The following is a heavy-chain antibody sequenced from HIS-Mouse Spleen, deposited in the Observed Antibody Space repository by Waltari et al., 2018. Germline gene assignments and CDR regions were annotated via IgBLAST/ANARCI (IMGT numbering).Heavy chain of an antibody. J-gene: IGHJ2*01. CDR2: IYYSGST. D-gene: IGHD6-13*01. Sequence: QLQLQESGPGLVKPSETLSITCTVSGGAISSSSYYSCWSRPPPGKGLEWIGSIYYSGSTYYNPSLKSRVTISVDTSKNQFSLKLSSVTAADTAVYYCAREIPYSSSWYDWYFDLWGRGTLVTVSS. V-gene: IGHV4-39*07. CDR3: AREIPYSSSWYDWYFDL. CDR1: GGAISSSSYY.